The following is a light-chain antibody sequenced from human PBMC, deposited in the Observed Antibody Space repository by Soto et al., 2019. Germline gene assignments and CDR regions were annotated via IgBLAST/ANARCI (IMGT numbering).Light chain of an antibody. CDR1: SGSIASNY. V-gene: IGLV6-57*04. CDR2: EDN. CDR3: QSYDSSNRGV. J-gene: IGLJ2*01. Sequence: NLMLTQPHSVSESPGKTVTISCTRSSGSIASNYVQWYQQRPGSAPTTVIYEDNQRPSGVPDRFSGSIDSSSNSASLTISGLKTEDEADYYCQSYDSSNRGVFGGGTKLTVL.